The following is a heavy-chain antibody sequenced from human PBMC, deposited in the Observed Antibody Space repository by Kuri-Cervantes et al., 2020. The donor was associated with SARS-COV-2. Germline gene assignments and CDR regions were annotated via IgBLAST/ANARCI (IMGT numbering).Heavy chain of an antibody. CDR1: GYSISSGYY. D-gene: IGHD3-10*01. CDR3: ARDKDGSGSLWFDP. Sequence: SETLSLTCAVSGYSISSGYYWGWIRQPPGKGLEWIGSIYHSGSTYYNPSLKSRVTISVDTSKNQFSLKLSSVTAADTAVYYCARDKDGSGSLWFDPWGQGTLVTVSS. J-gene: IGHJ5*02. V-gene: IGHV4-38-2*02. CDR2: IYHSGST.